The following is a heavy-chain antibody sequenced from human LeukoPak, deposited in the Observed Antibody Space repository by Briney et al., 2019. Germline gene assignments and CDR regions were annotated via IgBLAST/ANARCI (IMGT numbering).Heavy chain of an antibody. V-gene: IGHV4-39*01. J-gene: IGHJ5*02. CDR3: ARHEKKGLHNWFDP. Sequence: SETLSLTCTVSGGSISSSSYYWGWIRQPPGKGLEWIGEINHSGSTNYNPSLKSRVTISVDTSKNQFSLKLSSVTAADTAVYYCARHEKKGLHNWFDPWGQGTLVTVSS. CDR2: INHSGST. D-gene: IGHD2-15*01. CDR1: GGSISSSSYY.